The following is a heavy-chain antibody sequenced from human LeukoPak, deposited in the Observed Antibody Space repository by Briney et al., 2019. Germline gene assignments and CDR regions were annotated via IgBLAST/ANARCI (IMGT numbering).Heavy chain of an antibody. D-gene: IGHD7-27*01. CDR2: IYSSGNT. V-gene: IGHV4-4*07. CDR3: ARNSGDI. CDR1: GGSISDFY. Sequence: SETLSLTCSVSGGSISDFYWSWIRQPAGKGLEWIGRIYSSGNTNYNPSLKSRVTMSLDASKNQFSLKLSSVTAADTAVYYCARNSGDIWGQGTLVTVSS. J-gene: IGHJ4*02.